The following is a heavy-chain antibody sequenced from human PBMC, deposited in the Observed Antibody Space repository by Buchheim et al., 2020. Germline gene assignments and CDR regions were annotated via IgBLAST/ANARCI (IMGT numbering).Heavy chain of an antibody. Sequence: QVQLRESGPGLVKPSGTLSLTCAVSGGSISNTHWWSWFRQSPGKGLEWIGEVYHSGSANYNPSLRSRVTISVDKSKNQFSLKLSSVTAADTAIYYCARAMVRGAFDYWGQGTL. CDR3: ARAMVRGAFDY. J-gene: IGHJ4*02. D-gene: IGHD3-10*01. CDR1: GGSISNTHW. V-gene: IGHV4-4*02. CDR2: VYHSGSA.